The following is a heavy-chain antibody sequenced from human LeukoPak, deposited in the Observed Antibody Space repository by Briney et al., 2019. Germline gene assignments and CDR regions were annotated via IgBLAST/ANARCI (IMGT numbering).Heavy chain of an antibody. Sequence: PGGSLRLSCAASGFTFSRYWMSWVCQAPGKGLGWVANIKQDGSEKYYVDSVKGRFTISRDNAKDSLFLQMNGLKDEDTAVYYCARDSSGPDYWGQGTLVTVSS. D-gene: IGHD6-19*01. J-gene: IGHJ4*02. CDR2: IKQDGSEK. V-gene: IGHV3-7*01. CDR3: ARDSSGPDY. CDR1: GFTFSRYW.